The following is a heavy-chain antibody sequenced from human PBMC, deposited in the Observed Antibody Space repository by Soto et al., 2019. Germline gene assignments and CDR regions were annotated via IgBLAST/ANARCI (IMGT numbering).Heavy chain of an antibody. CDR3: AKGSLHIVVVPAAMSYYYYYMDV. Sequence: GGSLRLSCAASGFTFDDYAMHWVRQAPGKGLEWVSGISWNSGSIGYADSVKGRFTISRDNAKNSLYLQMNSLRAEDTALYYCAKGSLHIVVVPAAMSYYYYYMDVWGKGTTVTVSS. V-gene: IGHV3-9*01. CDR1: GFTFDDYA. J-gene: IGHJ6*03. CDR2: ISWNSGSI. D-gene: IGHD2-2*01.